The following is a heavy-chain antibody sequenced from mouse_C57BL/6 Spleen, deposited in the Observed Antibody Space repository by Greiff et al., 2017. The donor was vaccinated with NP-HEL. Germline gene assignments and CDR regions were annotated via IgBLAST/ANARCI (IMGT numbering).Heavy chain of an antibody. V-gene: IGHV7-3*01. J-gene: IGHJ3*01. Sequence: EVQGVESGGGLVQPGGSLSLSCAASGFTFTDYYMSWVRQPPGKALEWLGFIRNKANGDTTEYSASVKGRFTISRDNSKSILYLQMNALGAEDSATYYCARDQLGRFAYWGQGTLVTVSA. CDR1: GFTFTDYY. CDR2: IRNKANGDTT. D-gene: IGHD4-1*02. CDR3: ARDQLGRFAY.